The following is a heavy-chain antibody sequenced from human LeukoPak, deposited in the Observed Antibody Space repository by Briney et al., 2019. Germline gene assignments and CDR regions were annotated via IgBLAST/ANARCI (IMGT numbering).Heavy chain of an antibody. J-gene: IGHJ4*02. CDR1: GFSISTSGVG. Sequence: SGPTLVKPTQTLTLTCTFSGFSISTSGVGVGWIRQPPGKALEWLALIYWDDDKRYSPSLKSRLTITKDTSKNQVVLTMTNMDPVDTATYYCAHLGFYYDSSGYYYFFDYWGQGTLVTVSS. CDR3: AHLGFYYDSSGYYYFFDY. D-gene: IGHD3-22*01. CDR2: IYWDDDK. V-gene: IGHV2-5*02.